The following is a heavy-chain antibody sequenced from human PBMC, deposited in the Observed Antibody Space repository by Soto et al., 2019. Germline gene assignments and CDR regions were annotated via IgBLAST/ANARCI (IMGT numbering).Heavy chain of an antibody. CDR2: IYYSGST. CDR1: GGSISSYY. D-gene: IGHD2-2*01. Sequence: QVQLQESGPGLVKPSETLSLTCTVSGGSISSYYWSWIRQPPGKGLEWIGYIYYSGSTNYNPSLKRRVTISVDTSKNQFSLKLSSVTAADTAVYYCARRDGYCSSTSCQRWFDPWGQGTLVTVSS. CDR3: ARRDGYCSSTSCQRWFDP. J-gene: IGHJ5*02. V-gene: IGHV4-59*01.